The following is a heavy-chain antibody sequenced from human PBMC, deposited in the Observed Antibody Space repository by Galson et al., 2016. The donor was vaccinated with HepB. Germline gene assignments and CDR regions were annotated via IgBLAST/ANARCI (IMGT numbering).Heavy chain of an antibody. V-gene: IGHV3-53*01. CDR2: LYGGGSA. CDR3: ATSAGAGYYGSGHYLDY. Sequence: SLRLSCAASGFTVSSNYMTWVRHTPGKGLEWVSILYGGGSAYYADSVKGRFTISRDSSSNTLFLQMNSLGAEDTAVYYCATSAGAGYYGSGHYLDYWGQGTLVSVSS. CDR1: GFTVSSNY. J-gene: IGHJ4*02. D-gene: IGHD3-10*01.